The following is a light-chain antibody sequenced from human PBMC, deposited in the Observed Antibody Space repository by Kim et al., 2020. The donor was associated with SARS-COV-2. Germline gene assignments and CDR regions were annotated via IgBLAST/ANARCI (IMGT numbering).Light chain of an antibody. CDR1: QSVSSD. Sequence: EIVMTQSPASLSVSPVERATLSCRASQSVSSDLAWYQQKPGQAPRLLIYGASTRATDIPARFSASGSGTEFTLTITSLQSEDFAVYYCQHYNNWPPWTFGQGTKVDIK. J-gene: IGKJ1*01. V-gene: IGKV3-15*01. CDR3: QHYNNWPPWT. CDR2: GAS.